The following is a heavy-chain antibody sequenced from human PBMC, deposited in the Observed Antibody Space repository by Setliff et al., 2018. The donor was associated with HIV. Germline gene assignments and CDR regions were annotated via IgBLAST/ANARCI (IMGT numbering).Heavy chain of an antibody. CDR2: IYFTGSS. V-gene: IGHV4-59*01. CDR3: ARVQMAYAAFDV. CDR1: GGSISTYN. Sequence: SETLSLTCTVSGGSISTYNWSWIRQPPGKGLEWIGSIYFTGSSDNNPSLKSRVTLSVDTSKHQFSLKLSSVTAADTAVYYCARVQMAYAAFDVWGQGTMVTVS. J-gene: IGHJ3*01. D-gene: IGHD4-17*01.